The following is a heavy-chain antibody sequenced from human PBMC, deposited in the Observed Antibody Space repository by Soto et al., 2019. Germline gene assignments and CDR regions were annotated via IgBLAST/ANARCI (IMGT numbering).Heavy chain of an antibody. CDR1: GGSISSSIYY. V-gene: IGHV4-39*02. J-gene: IGHJ6*02. D-gene: IGHD6-13*01. Sequence: SETLSLTCTVSGGSISSSIYYWGWIRHPPGKGLEWIGSIYYSGSTYYNPSLKSRVTISVDTSKNQFSLKLSSVTAADTAVYYCARDRWVWQQLVLAYYYYYGMDVWGQGTTVTVSS. CDR2: IYYSGST. CDR3: ARDRWVWQQLVLAYYYYYGMDV.